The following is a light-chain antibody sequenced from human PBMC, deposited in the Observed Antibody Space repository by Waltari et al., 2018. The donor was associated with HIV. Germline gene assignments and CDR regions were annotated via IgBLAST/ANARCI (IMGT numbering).Light chain of an antibody. J-gene: IGLJ2*01. CDR2: DDS. CDR3: QVWDSSSDHVL. CDR1: NIGSKS. V-gene: IGLV3-21*02. Sequence: SYVLTQPPSGSVAPGQTARITCGGNNIGSKSVHWYQQKPGQAPVLVVYDDSARPSGSPERFSGSNSGNTATLTISRVEAGDDADYHCQVWDSSSDHVLFGGGTKVTVL.